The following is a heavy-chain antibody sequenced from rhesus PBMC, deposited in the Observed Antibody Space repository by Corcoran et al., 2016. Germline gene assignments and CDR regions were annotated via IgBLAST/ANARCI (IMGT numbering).Heavy chain of an antibody. CDR1: GGSISSGYFY. CDR3: ARESYSYSYQESYNSLDV. CDR2: ITYSGST. V-gene: IGHV4-122*02. D-gene: IGHD5-36*02. Sequence: QVQLQESGPGLVKPSETLSLTCAVSGGSISSGYFYGRGCRPPPGEGLEWMWYITYSGSTSYNPSLKSRVTISSDTSKNQFSLKLSSVTAADTAVYYCARESYSYSYQESYNSLDVWGRGVLVTVSS. J-gene: IGHJ5-2*02.